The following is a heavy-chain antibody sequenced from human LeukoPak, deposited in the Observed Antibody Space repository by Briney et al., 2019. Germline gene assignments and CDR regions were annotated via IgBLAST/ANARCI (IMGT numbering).Heavy chain of an antibody. D-gene: IGHD1-26*01. CDR3: AKGGKWEVTHFDY. CDR2: ISGGGGST. CDR1: GFTFTSYS. V-gene: IGHV3-23*01. J-gene: IGHJ4*02. Sequence: TGGSLRLSCAASGFTFTSYSMNWVRQAPGKGLEWVSTISGGGGSTYYADSVKGRFTISRDNSKNTLYLQVNSLRAEDTAVYYCAKGGKWEVTHFDYWGQGTLVTVSS.